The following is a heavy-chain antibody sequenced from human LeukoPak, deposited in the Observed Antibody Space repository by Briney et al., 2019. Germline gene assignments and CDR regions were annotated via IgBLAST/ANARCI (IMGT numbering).Heavy chain of an antibody. CDR3: AGYGGNSF. D-gene: IGHD4-23*01. V-gene: IGHV3-21*01. Sequence: GGSLRLSCAASGFALSSYAMNWVRQAPGKGLEWFSSISSRSSYIYYADSVKGRFTISRDNAKNSLSLQMNSLSAEDTAVYYCAGYGGNSFWGQGTLVTVSS. CDR1: GFALSSYA. CDR2: ISSRSSYI. J-gene: IGHJ4*02.